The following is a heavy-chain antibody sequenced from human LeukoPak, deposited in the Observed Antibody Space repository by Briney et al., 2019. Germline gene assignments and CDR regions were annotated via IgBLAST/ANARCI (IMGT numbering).Heavy chain of an antibody. CDR2: ISSSGSTI. D-gene: IGHD6-19*01. CDR1: GFTFSSYE. J-gene: IGHJ4*02. CDR3: AREPIAVAGTYYIDY. V-gene: IGHV3-48*03. Sequence: GGSLRLSCAASGFTFSSYEMNWVRQAPGKGLEWVSYISSSGSTIYYADSVKGRFTISRDNAKNSLYLQMNSLRAEDTAVYYCAREPIAVAGTYYIDYWGQGTLVTVSS.